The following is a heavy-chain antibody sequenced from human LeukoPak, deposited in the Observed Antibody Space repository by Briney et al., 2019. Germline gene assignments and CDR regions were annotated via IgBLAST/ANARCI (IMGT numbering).Heavy chain of an antibody. J-gene: IGHJ5*02. Sequence: SGTLSLTCAVSGGSISSSNWWSWVRQPPGKGLEWIGEIYHSGSTNYNPSLKSRVTISVDTSKNQFSLKLSSVTAADTAVYYCARHRARGIVVVPAAMPRFDPWGQGTLVTVSS. CDR3: ARHRARGIVVVPAAMPRFDP. CDR2: IYHSGST. V-gene: IGHV4-4*02. D-gene: IGHD2-2*01. CDR1: GGSISSSNW.